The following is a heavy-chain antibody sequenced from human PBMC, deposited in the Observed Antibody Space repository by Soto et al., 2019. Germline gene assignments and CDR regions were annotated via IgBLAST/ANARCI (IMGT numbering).Heavy chain of an antibody. Sequence: QVQLQESGPGLVKPSETLSLTCTGSGGSISSYYWSWIRQPPGKGLEWIGFIFYSGSTSYNPSLKRRVTISIDTSEYQFSLKLNSVTAADTAVYYCASMIGDPVLSFDSWGQGTLVAVSS. CDR2: IFYSGST. CDR1: GGSISSYY. D-gene: IGHD3-10*02. V-gene: IGHV4-59*01. J-gene: IGHJ5*01. CDR3: ASMIGDPVLSFDS.